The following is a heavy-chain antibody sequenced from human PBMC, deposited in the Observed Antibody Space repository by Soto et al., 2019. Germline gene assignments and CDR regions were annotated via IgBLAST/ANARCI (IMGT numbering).Heavy chain of an antibody. D-gene: IGHD6-25*01. J-gene: IGHJ4*02. V-gene: IGHV3-30*18. CDR2: ISYDGSNK. Sequence: GGSLRLSCAASGFTFSSYGMHLVRQAPGKGLECVAVISYDGSNKYYADSVKGRFTISRDNSKNTLYLQMNSLRAEDTAVYYCAKLMRDRLPDDGFDYWGQGTLVTVSS. CDR3: AKLMRDRLPDDGFDY. CDR1: GFTFSSYG.